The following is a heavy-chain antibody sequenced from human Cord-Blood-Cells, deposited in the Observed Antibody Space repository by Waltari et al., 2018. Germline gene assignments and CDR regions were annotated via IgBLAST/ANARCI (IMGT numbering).Heavy chain of an antibody. CDR3: ARDDTEYLFDY. J-gene: IGHJ4*02. CDR1: GGTFSSFA. D-gene: IGHD5-18*01. CDR2: IIPIFGTA. V-gene: IGHV1-69*01. Sequence: QVQLVQSGAEVKKPGSSVKVSCKASGGTFSSFAISWVRPAPGPGLEWLGGIIPIFGTANYAQKFQGRVTITADESTSTAYMELSSLRSEDTAVYYCARDDTEYLFDYWGQGTLVTVSS.